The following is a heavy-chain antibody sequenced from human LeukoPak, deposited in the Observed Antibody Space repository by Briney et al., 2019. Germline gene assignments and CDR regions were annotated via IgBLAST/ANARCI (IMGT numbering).Heavy chain of an antibody. V-gene: IGHV3-74*01. CDR2: INSDGSST. D-gene: IGHD2-21*02. Sequence: GGSLRLSRAASGFTFSSYWMHWVRQAPGKGLVWVSRINSDGSSTSYADSVKGRFTISRDNAKNTLYLQMNSLRAEDTAVYYCARDQVVVTAIGGNYYYYYMDVWGKGTTVTVSS. J-gene: IGHJ6*03. CDR3: ARDQVVVTAIGGNYYYYYMDV. CDR1: GFTFSSYW.